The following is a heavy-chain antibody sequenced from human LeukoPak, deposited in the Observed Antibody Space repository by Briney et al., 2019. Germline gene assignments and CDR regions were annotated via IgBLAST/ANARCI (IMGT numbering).Heavy chain of an antibody. Sequence: SVKVSCKASGGTFSSYTISWVRQAPGQGLEWMGRIIPILGIANYAQKFQGRVTITADKSTSTAYMELSSLRSEDTAVYYCARDVNVVVPAAMGGGDFDYWGQGTLVTVSS. J-gene: IGHJ4*02. CDR1: GGTFSSYT. D-gene: IGHD2-2*01. CDR3: ARDVNVVVPAAMGGGDFDY. V-gene: IGHV1-69*04. CDR2: IIPILGIA.